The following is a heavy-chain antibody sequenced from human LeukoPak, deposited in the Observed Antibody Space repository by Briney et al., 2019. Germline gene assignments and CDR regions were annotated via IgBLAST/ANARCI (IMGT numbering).Heavy chain of an antibody. CDR3: ARVGFIAAAGTLDY. CDR1: GGSISSGGYY. V-gene: IGHV4-31*03. D-gene: IGHD6-13*01. J-gene: IGHJ4*02. CDR2: IYYSGST. Sequence: SETLSLTCTVSGGSISSGGYYWSWIRQHPGKGLEWIGYIYYSGSTYYNPSLESRVTISVDTSKNQFSLKLSSVTAADTAVYYCARVGFIAAAGTLDYWGQGTLVTVSS.